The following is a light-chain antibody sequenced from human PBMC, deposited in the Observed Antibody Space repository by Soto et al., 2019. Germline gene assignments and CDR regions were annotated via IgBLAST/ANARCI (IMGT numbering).Light chain of an antibody. CDR1: QSVFDRY. Sequence: EIVLTQSPGTLSLSPGERATLSCRASQSVFDRYLAWYQQKPGQAPRLLIYDASNRATGIPARFSGSGSGTDFTLTISSLEPEDFAVYYCQQRSNWPPITFGQGTRLEIK. V-gene: IGKV3-11*01. J-gene: IGKJ5*01. CDR3: QQRSNWPPIT. CDR2: DAS.